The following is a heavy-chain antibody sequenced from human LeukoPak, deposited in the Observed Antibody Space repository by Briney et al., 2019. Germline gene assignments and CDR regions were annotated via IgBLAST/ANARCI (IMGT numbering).Heavy chain of an antibody. CDR2: IYYSGST. CDR3: ARERFQLDGGSLFDY. CDR1: GGSISSGGYS. D-gene: IGHD2-15*01. J-gene: IGHJ4*02. V-gene: IGHV4-31*11. Sequence: SETLSLTCAVSGGSISSGGYSWSWIRQPPGKGLEWIGYIYYSGSTYYNPSLKSRVTTSVDTSKNQFSLKLSSVTAADTAVYYCARERFQLDGGSLFDYWGQGTLVTVSS.